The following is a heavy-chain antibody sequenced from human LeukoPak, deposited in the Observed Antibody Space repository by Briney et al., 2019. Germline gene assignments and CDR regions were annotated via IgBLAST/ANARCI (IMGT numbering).Heavy chain of an antibody. CDR2: INPNSGGT. CDR3: ARERDYGDYIFDY. Sequence: VSVKVSCKASGYTFTGYYMHWVRQAPGQGLEWMGWINPNSGGTNYAQKFQGRVTMTRDTSISTAYMELSRLRSDDTAVYYCARERDYGDYIFDYWGQGTLVTVSS. V-gene: IGHV1-2*02. CDR1: GYTFTGYY. D-gene: IGHD4-17*01. J-gene: IGHJ4*02.